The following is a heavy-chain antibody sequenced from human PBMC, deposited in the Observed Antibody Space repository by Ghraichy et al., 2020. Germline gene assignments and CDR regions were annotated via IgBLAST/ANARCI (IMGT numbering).Heavy chain of an antibody. CDR1: GDSVSSNSAA. CDR2: TYYRSKWYN. Sequence: SQTLSLTCAISGDSVSSNSAAWNWIRQSPSRGLEWLGRTYYRSKWYNDYAVSVKSRITINPDTSKNQFSLQLNSVTPEDTAVYYCARGGSWWVSPLNWFDPWGQGTLVTVSS. CDR3: ARGGSWWVSPLNWFDP. D-gene: IGHD2-2*03. J-gene: IGHJ5*02. V-gene: IGHV6-1*01.